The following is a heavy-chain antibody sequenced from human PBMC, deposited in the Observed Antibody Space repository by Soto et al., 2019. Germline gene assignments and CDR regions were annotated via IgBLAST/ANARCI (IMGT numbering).Heavy chain of an antibody. Sequence: QLQLQESGSGLVKPSQTLSLTCAVSGGSISSGGYSWSWIRQPPGKGLEWIGYIYHSGSTYYNPSLMSRVTISVVRSKDQFSLKLSCVTAADTAVYYCARADIVVVPAGIRIGWFDPWGQGTLVTVSS. CDR3: ARADIVVVPAGIRIGWFDP. J-gene: IGHJ5*02. D-gene: IGHD2-2*02. CDR2: IYHSGST. CDR1: GGSISSGGYS. V-gene: IGHV4-30-2*01.